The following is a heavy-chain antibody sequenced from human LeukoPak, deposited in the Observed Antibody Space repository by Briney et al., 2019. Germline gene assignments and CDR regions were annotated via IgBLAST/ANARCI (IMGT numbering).Heavy chain of an antibody. CDR3: ARDSSGYSMICDY. CDR1: GFTFSSYS. Sequence: GGSLRLSCAASGFTFSSYSMNWVRQAPGKGLEWVSSISSSSYIYYADSVKGRFTISRDNAKNSLYLQMNSLRAEDTAVYYCARDSSGYSMICDYWGQGTLVTISS. J-gene: IGHJ4*02. D-gene: IGHD3-22*01. V-gene: IGHV3-21*01. CDR2: ISSSSYI.